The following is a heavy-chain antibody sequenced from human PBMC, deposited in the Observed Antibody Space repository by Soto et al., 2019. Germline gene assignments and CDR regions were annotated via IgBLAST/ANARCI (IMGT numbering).Heavy chain of an antibody. V-gene: IGHV3-48*01. CDR3: ARDRGCSGGVCYRDLDY. CDR2: ISSTSNTI. CDR1: GFTFSTYS. D-gene: IGHD2-15*01. Sequence: EVRLVESGGALVQPGGSLRLSCAASGFTFSTYSMSWVRQAPGKGLEWVSYISSTSNTIYYADSVKGRFTISRDNAKNSLYLHMNSLSAEDTAVYYCARDRGCSGGVCYRDLDYWGQGTLVTVSS. J-gene: IGHJ4*02.